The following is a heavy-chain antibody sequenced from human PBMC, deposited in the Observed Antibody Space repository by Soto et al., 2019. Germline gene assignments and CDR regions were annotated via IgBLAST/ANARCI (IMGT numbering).Heavy chain of an antibody. CDR1: GGIFSSYA. J-gene: IGHJ4*02. Sequence: QVQLVQSGAEVKKPGSSVKVSCKASGGIFSSYAISWVRQAPGQGLEWMGGIIPIFGTANYAQKFQGRVTITADESTSTAYMELSSLRSEDTAVYYCASLPAYCGGDCYSAFYLDYWGQGTLVTVSS. CDR3: ASLPAYCGGDCYSAFYLDY. V-gene: IGHV1-69*12. D-gene: IGHD2-21*02. CDR2: IIPIFGTA.